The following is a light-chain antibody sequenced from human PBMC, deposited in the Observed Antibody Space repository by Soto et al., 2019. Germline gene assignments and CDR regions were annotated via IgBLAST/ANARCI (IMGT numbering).Light chain of an antibody. J-gene: IGLJ1*01. CDR3: QSYDNSRTYV. CDR1: SSNIGAGYD. CDR2: GNN. V-gene: IGLV1-40*01. Sequence: QSVLTQPPSVSGAPGQSITISCTGSSSNIGAGYDVHWYQQVPGTAPKLLIYGNNTRASGVPDRFSVSKSGTSASLAISGFQAEDEADYYCQSYDNSRTYVFGTGTKLTVL.